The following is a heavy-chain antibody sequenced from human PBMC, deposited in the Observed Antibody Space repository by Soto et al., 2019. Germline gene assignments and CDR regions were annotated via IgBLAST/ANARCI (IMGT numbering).Heavy chain of an antibody. J-gene: IGHJ4*02. CDR1: GDSISSRSYY. Sequence: KPSETLSLTCTVTGDSISSRSYYWGWIRQPPGKGLEWIGSIYYSGSTYNNPSLRSRVSMSIDTSKDQFSLKLSSVTAADTAVYYCARDYQTDSSGYYSFDYWGQGTLVTVSS. V-gene: IGHV4-39*07. CDR2: IYYSGST. CDR3: ARDYQTDSSGYYSFDY. D-gene: IGHD3-22*01.